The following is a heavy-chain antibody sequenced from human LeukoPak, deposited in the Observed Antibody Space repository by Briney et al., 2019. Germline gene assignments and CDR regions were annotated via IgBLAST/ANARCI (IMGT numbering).Heavy chain of an antibody. CDR1: GGTFSSYA. CDR3: ARGVVTNYWSYYYYMDV. CDR2: ISAYNGNT. Sequence: ASVKVSCKASGGTFSSYAISWVRQAPGQGLEWMGWISAYNGNTNYAQKLQGRVTMTTDTSTSTAYMELRSLRSDDTAVYYCARGVVTNYWSYYYYMDVWGKGTTVTVSS. J-gene: IGHJ6*03. V-gene: IGHV1-18*01. D-gene: IGHD4/OR15-4a*01.